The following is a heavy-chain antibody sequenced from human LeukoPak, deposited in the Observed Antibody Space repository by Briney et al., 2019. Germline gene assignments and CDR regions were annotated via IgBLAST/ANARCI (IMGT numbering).Heavy chain of an antibody. V-gene: IGHV3-48*02. CDR1: GFTFSSYS. CDR3: ARAYGGNSGY. Sequence: GSLRLSCAASGFTFSSYSMNWVRQAPGKGLEWVSYISSSSTIYYADSVKGRFTISRDNAKNSLYLQMNSLRDEDTAVYYCARAYGGNSGYWGQGTLVTVSS. CDR2: ISSSSTI. D-gene: IGHD4-23*01. J-gene: IGHJ4*02.